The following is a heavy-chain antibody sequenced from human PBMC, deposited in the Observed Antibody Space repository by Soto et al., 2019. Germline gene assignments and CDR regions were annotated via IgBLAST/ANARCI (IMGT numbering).Heavy chain of an antibody. V-gene: IGHV1-2*02. J-gene: IGHJ4*02. CDR1: GYTFTGYY. CDR3: ARDYYGSGSYYKDGY. Sequence: GASVKVSCKASGYTFTGYYMHWVRQAPGQGLEWMGWINPNSGGTNYAQKFQGRVTMTRDTSISTAYMELSRLRSDDTAVYYCARDYYGSGSYYKDGYWGQGTLVTVPQ. D-gene: IGHD3-10*01. CDR2: INPNSGGT.